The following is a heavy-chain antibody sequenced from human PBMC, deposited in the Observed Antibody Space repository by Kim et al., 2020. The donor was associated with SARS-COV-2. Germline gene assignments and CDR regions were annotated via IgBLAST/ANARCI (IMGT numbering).Heavy chain of an antibody. J-gene: IGHJ6*02. V-gene: IGHV3-21*01. CDR1: GFTFSSYS. Sequence: GGSLRLSCAASGFTFSSYSMNWVRQAPGKGLEWVSSISSSSSYIYYADSVKGRFTISRDNAKNSLYLQMNSLRAEDTAVYYCARDLEGEMATGYYYYYGMDVWGQGTTVTVSS. CDR2: ISSSSSYI. CDR3: ARDLEGEMATGYYYYYGMDV. D-gene: IGHD5-12*01.